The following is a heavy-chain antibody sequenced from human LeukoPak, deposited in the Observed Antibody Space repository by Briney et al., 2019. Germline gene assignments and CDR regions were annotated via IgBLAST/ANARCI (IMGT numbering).Heavy chain of an antibody. Sequence: GASVKVSCKASGYAFTGYYMHWVRQAPGQGLEWMGWINPNSGGTNYAQKFQGRVTMTRDTSISTAYMELSRLRSDDTAVCYCASRYSSSSRPPYYYYYGMDVWGQGTTVTVSS. CDR1: GYAFTGYY. CDR2: INPNSGGT. J-gene: IGHJ6*02. CDR3: ASRYSSSSRPPYYYYYGMDV. D-gene: IGHD6-6*01. V-gene: IGHV1-2*02.